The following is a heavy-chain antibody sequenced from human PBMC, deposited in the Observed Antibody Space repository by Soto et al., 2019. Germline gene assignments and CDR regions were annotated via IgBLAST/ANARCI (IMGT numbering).Heavy chain of an antibody. D-gene: IGHD2-21*02. CDR2: MNPNSGNT. V-gene: IGHV1-8*01. Sequence: QVQLVQSGAEVKKPGASVKVSCKASGYTFTSYDINWVRQATGQGLEWMGWMNPNSGNTGYAQKFKGRVNMTRNTSISPAYMELSSLRSEDTAVYYCARGEAYCGGDCYPNYYYYGMDVWGQGTTVTVSS. J-gene: IGHJ6*02. CDR3: ARGEAYCGGDCYPNYYYYGMDV. CDR1: GYTFTSYD.